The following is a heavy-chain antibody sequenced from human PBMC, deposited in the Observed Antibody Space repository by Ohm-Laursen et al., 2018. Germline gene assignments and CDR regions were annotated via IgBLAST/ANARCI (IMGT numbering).Heavy chain of an antibody. Sequence: SETLSLTCAVYGGSFSGYYWSWIRQPPGKGLEWIGYIYYSGSTNYNPSLKSRVTISVDTSKNQFSLKLSSVTAADAAVYFCARGSPNSSGWYHLLSAFDIWGQGTMVTVSS. CDR1: GGSFSGYY. V-gene: IGHV4-59*01. J-gene: IGHJ3*02. CDR3: ARGSPNSSGWYHLLSAFDI. CDR2: IYYSGST. D-gene: IGHD6-19*01.